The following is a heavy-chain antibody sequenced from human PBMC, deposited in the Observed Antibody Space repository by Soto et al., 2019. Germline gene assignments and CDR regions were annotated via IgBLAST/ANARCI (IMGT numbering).Heavy chain of an antibody. CDR2: ISPYNGDT. D-gene: IGHD3-3*01. J-gene: IGHJ6*02. CDR1: GYTFSSYG. Sequence: GASVKVSCKASGYTFSSYGISWVRQAPGQGLEWMGWISPYNGDTKYAQKVQGRVTMTTDTSTSTTYMEVRSLRFDDTAVYYCARHRITIFDRDDMDVWGQGTTVTVSS. V-gene: IGHV1-18*01. CDR3: ARHRITIFDRDDMDV.